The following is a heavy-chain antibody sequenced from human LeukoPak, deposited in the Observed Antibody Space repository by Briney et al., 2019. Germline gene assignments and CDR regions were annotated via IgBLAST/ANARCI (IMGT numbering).Heavy chain of an antibody. CDR2: IKQDGSEK. CDR1: GFTFSSYW. CDR3: AKWGPYDILTGRIN. D-gene: IGHD3-9*01. J-gene: IGHJ4*02. Sequence: GGSLRLSCAASGFTFSSYWMSWVRQAPGKGLEWVANIKQDGSEKYYVGSVKGRFTISRDNAKNSLYLQMNSLRAEDTAVYYCAKWGPYDILTGRINWGQGTLVTVSP. V-gene: IGHV3-7*03.